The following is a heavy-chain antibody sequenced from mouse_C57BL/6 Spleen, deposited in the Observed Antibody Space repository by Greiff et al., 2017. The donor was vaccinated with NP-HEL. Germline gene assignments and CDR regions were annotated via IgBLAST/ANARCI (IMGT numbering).Heavy chain of an antibody. Sequence: QVQLQQPGAELVRPGSSVKLSCKASGYTFTSYWMHWVKQRPIQGLEWIGNIDPSDSDTHYNQKFKDKATLTVDKSSSTAYMQLSSLTSEDSAVYYERRSDGYYVRDVAYWGQGTLVTVSA. J-gene: IGHJ3*01. CDR3: RRSDGYYVRDVAY. V-gene: IGHV1-52*01. CDR2: IDPSDSDT. D-gene: IGHD2-3*01. CDR1: GYTFTSYW.